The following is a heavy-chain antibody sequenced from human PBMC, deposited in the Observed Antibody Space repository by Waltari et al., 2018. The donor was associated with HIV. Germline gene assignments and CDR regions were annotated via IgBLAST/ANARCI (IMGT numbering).Heavy chain of an antibody. Sequence: EVQLVESGGGLVQPGGSLRLSCAASGFSFSTYSMSWVRQAPGKGLEWVSYISTSSSTIDYADSVKGLFTISRDNAKNSLYLQMNSLRAEDTAVYYCARDRNSRGAFEIWGQGTMVTVSS. V-gene: IGHV3-48*01. CDR3: ARDRNSRGAFEI. CDR1: GFSFSTYS. D-gene: IGHD5-18*01. J-gene: IGHJ3*02. CDR2: ISTSSSTI.